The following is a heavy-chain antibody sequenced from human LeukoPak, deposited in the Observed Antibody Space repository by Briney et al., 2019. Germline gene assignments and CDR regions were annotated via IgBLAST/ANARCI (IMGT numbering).Heavy chain of an antibody. Sequence: AGGSLRLSCAASGFTFSSYNINWVRQAPGKGLEWVSYISSSRRTISYADSVKGRFTISRDNAKNSLYLQMNRLRAEDTAVYYCARSSSRYCSGGSCYSGVLGYLDYWGQGTLVTVSS. D-gene: IGHD2-15*01. CDR2: ISSSRRTI. V-gene: IGHV3-48*01. CDR3: ARSSSRYCSGGSCYSGVLGYLDY. CDR1: GFTFSSYN. J-gene: IGHJ4*02.